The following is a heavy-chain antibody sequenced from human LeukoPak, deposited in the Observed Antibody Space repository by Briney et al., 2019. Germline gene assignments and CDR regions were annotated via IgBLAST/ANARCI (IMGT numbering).Heavy chain of an antibody. Sequence: SQTLSLTCTVSGGSISSGGYYWSWIRQPPGKGLEWIGYIYHSGSTYYNPSLKSRVTISVDRSKNQFSLKLSSVTAADTAVYYCARGYSYGVDYAFDIWGQGTMVTVSS. J-gene: IGHJ3*02. V-gene: IGHV4-30-2*01. CDR1: GGSISSGGYY. CDR2: IYHSGST. D-gene: IGHD5-18*01. CDR3: ARGYSYGVDYAFDI.